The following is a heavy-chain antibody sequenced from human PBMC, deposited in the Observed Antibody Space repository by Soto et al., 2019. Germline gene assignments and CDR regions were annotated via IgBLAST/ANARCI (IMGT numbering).Heavy chain of an antibody. CDR1: GFTFSSYR. D-gene: IGHD2-2*01. Sequence: GALRLSCAAPGFTFSSYRMNSVRQAPGKGLEWVSSISSSSSYIYYADSVKGRFTISRDNAKNSLYLQMNSLRAEDTAVYYCARDRYGSSNPWGQGTLVTVSS. CDR3: ARDRYGSSNP. CDR2: ISSSSSYI. V-gene: IGHV3-21*01. J-gene: IGHJ5*02.